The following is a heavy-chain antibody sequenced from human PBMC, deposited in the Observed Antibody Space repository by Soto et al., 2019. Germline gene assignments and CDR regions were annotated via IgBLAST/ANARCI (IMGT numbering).Heavy chain of an antibody. CDR3: ARDHYHDFWSGYSY. D-gene: IGHD3-3*01. CDR1: GFTFSSYW. Sequence: GESLKISCAASGFTFSSYWMSWVRQAPGKGLEWVANIKQDGSEKYYVDSVKGRFTISRDNAKNSLYLQMNSLRAEDTAVYYCARDHYHDFWSGYSYWGQGTLVTVSS. J-gene: IGHJ4*02. V-gene: IGHV3-7*01. CDR2: IKQDGSEK.